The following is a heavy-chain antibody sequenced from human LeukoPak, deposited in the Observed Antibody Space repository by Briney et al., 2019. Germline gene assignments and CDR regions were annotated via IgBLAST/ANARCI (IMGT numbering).Heavy chain of an antibody. V-gene: IGHV1-8*01. CDR1: GYTFTSYD. CDR2: MNPNSGNT. J-gene: IGHJ4*02. Sequence: GASVKVSCKASGYTFTSYDINWVRQATGQGLEWMGWMNPNSGNTGYAQKFQGRVTMTRNTSISTAYMELSSLRSEDTAVYYCARGGYYDSSGYYYPFDYWGQGTLVTVSS. D-gene: IGHD3-22*01. CDR3: ARGGYYDSSGYYYPFDY.